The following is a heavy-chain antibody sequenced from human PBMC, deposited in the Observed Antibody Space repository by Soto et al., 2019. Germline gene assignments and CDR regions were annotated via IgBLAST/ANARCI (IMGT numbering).Heavy chain of an antibody. CDR2: ITWDASST. V-gene: IGHV3-43*01. CDR1: GFNFDDYI. D-gene: IGHD3-10*01. J-gene: IGHJ6*02. Sequence: EVHLVESGGAVVQPGGSLRLSCAASGFNFDDYIMHWVRQAPGKGLEWVSLITWDASSTSYADSVKGRFTISRDKTKNTLFLHMNSVRAGDTALYYCAKDIRTRGYYGLDVWGQGTTVTVSS. CDR3: AKDIRTRGYYGLDV.